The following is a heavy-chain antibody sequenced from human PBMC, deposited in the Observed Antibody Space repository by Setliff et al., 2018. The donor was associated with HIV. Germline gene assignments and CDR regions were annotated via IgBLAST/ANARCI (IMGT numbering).Heavy chain of an antibody. CDR2: IYYSGST. V-gene: IGHV4-39*01. Sequence: SETLSLTCTVSGGSISSSSYYWGWIRQPPGKGLEWIGSIYYSGSTYYNPSLKSRVTISVDTSKNQFSLKLSSVTAADTAVYYCARRGLDTTLVDAFDIWGQGTMVTVSS. J-gene: IGHJ3*02. D-gene: IGHD1-1*01. CDR1: GGSISSSSYY. CDR3: ARRGLDTTLVDAFDI.